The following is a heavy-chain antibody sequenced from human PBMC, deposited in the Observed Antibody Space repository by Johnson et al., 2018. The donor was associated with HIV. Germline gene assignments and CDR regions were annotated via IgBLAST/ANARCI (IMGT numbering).Heavy chain of an antibody. CDR1: GFRFRSYV. J-gene: IGHJ3*02. D-gene: IGHD6-13*01. Sequence: QVQLVESGGGVVQPGRSLRLSCAASGFRFRSYVMHWVRQAPGKGLEWVAAIWYDGSNEYYADSVKGRFTISRDNSKNTVFLQMNRLRAEDTAVYYCAKDYSSILSAFDIWGQGTMVTVSS. V-gene: IGHV3-33*06. CDR2: IWYDGSNE. CDR3: AKDYSSILSAFDI.